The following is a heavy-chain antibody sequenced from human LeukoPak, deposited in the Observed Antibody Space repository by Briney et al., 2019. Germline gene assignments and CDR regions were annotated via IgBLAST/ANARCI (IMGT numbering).Heavy chain of an antibody. Sequence: PGRSLRLSCGASGFTFSSYGMHWVRQAPGKGLEWVAVIWYEGGNKYYADSVKGRFTISRDNSKNTLYLQMNSLRAEDTAVYYCARHPPGYSYGEPFDYWGQGTLVTVSS. CDR1: GFTFSSYG. V-gene: IGHV3-33*01. CDR3: ARHPPGYSYGEPFDY. J-gene: IGHJ4*02. D-gene: IGHD5-18*01. CDR2: IWYEGGNK.